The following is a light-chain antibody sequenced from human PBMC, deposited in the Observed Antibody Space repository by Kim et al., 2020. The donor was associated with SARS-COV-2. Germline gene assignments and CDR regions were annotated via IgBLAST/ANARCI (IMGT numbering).Light chain of an antibody. Sequence: GQSSTISCTGTSSDVGSYNLVSWYQQHPGKAPKLMIYEGSKRPSGVSNRFSGSKSGNTASLTISGLQAEDEADYYCCSYAGSSTFVFGGGTQLTVL. CDR2: EGS. V-gene: IGLV2-23*01. CDR1: SSDVGSYNL. J-gene: IGLJ2*01. CDR3: CSYAGSSTFV.